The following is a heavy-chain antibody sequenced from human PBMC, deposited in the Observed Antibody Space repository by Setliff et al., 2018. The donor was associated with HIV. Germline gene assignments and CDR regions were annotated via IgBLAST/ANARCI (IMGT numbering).Heavy chain of an antibody. CDR1: GFTFRSYG. D-gene: IGHD2-15*01. CDR3: ARGCVGGNCYSPTGDY. J-gene: IGHJ4*02. V-gene: IGHV3-33*01. Sequence: LSLSCAASGFTFRSYGMHWVRQAPGRGLEWVAVIWHDGSNKYYADSVKGRFTISRDNSKNTLYLQMNSLRAEDTAVYYCARGCVGGNCYSPTGDYWGQGTLVTVSS. CDR2: IWHDGSNK.